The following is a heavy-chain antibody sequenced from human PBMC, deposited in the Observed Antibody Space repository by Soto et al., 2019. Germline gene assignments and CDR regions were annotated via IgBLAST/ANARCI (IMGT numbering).Heavy chain of an antibody. CDR1: GFTFSDRY. V-gene: IGHV3-72*01. CDR2: SRNKANSYTR. J-gene: IGHJ4*02. Sequence: EVQLVESGGGLVPPGGSLRLSCEVSGFTFSDRYMDWVRQAPGRGLEWVGRSRNKANSYTREYATSVKGRFTVSRDVSNNLLFLKMNILKTGDTAVYYCVRGSRGFDYWGQGALVTVSS. CDR3: VRGSRGFDY.